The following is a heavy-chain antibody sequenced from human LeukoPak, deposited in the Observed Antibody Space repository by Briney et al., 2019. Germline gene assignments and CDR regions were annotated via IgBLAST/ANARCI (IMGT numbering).Heavy chain of an antibody. D-gene: IGHD3-16*01. CDR1: GFTLSSGW. CDR3: ATSLAGGDY. CDR2: IKQDGSEK. V-gene: IGHV3-7*01. Sequence: PGGSLRLSCVASGFTLSSGWMSWVRQVPGKGLEWVANIKQDGSEKYYADSVKGRFTISRDNAKNSLYLQMNSLRAEDTAVYYCATSLAGGDYWGQGTLVTVSS. J-gene: IGHJ4*02.